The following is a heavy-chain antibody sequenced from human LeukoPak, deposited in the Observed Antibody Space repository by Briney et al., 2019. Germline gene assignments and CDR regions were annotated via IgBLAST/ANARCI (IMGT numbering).Heavy chain of an antibody. V-gene: IGHV3-23*01. CDR3: AKDEVVVVTALFDY. Sequence: GGSLRLSCAASGFTSSSYAMSWVRQAPGKGLEWVSAISGSGGSTYYADSVKGRFTISRDNSKNTLYLQMNSLRAEDTAVYYCAKDEVVVVTALFDYWGQGTLVTVSS. CDR1: GFTSSSYA. D-gene: IGHD2-21*02. J-gene: IGHJ4*02. CDR2: ISGSGGST.